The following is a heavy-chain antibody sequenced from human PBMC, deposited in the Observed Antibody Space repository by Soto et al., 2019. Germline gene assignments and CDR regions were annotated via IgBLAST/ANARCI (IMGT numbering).Heavy chain of an antibody. CDR3: ARENGTTVTHFDY. Sequence: ASVKVSCKASGYTFTSYYMHWVRQAPGQGLEWMGIINPSGGSTSYAQKFQGRVTITRDTSATTAYMELSSLRSEDTAVYYCARENGTTVTHFDYWGQGTLVTVSS. CDR2: INPSGGST. D-gene: IGHD4-17*01. J-gene: IGHJ4*02. CDR1: GYTFTSYY. V-gene: IGHV1-46*01.